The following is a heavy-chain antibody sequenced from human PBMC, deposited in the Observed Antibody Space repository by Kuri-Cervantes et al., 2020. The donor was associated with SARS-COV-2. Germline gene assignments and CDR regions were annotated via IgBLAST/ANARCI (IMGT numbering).Heavy chain of an antibody. CDR1: GASLSSSRDFY. V-gene: IGHV4-4*01. Sequence: GGLSISSVVPGASLSSSRDFYWSWFRQSPEMGLEWIGKTHHTGRTIYNPSLEGRVFLSADMSRNQISLSLISVTAADTAVYFCARGDEYTWNGPWGQGTLVTVSS. D-gene: IGHD1-1*01. CDR3: ARGDEYTWNGP. J-gene: IGHJ5*02. CDR2: THHTGRT.